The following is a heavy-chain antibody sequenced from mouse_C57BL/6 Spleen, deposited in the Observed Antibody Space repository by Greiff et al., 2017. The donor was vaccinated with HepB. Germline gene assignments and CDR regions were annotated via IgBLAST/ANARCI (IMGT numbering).Heavy chain of an antibody. D-gene: IGHD4-1*01. Sequence: QVQLKQPGAELVMPGASVKLSCKASGYTFTSYWMHWVKQRPGQGLEWIGEIDPSDSYTNYNQKFKGKSTLTVDKSSSTAYMQLSSLTSEDSAVYYCARLNWDEGAMDYWGQGTSVTVSS. J-gene: IGHJ4*01. CDR1: GYTFTSYW. CDR3: ARLNWDEGAMDY. CDR2: IDPSDSYT. V-gene: IGHV1-69*01.